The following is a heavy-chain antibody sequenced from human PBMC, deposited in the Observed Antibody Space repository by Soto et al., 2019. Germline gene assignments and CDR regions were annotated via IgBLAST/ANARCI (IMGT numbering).Heavy chain of an antibody. Sequence: QVQLVQSGAEVKKPGSSVKVSCKASGGTFSSYAISWVRQAPGKGLEWMGGIIPIFGTANSAQKIQGSVTITADNPTSTAYMELSTLRSEDTAVYYCASGGHDFLIYYGTDDWGHGTTVTVSS. CDR1: GGTFSSYA. V-gene: IGHV1-69*14. CDR2: IIPIFGTA. CDR3: ASGGHDFLIYYGTDD. D-gene: IGHD5-12*01. J-gene: IGHJ6*02.